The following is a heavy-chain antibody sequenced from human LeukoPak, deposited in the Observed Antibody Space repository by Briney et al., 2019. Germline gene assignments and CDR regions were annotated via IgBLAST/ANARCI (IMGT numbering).Heavy chain of an antibody. CDR2: IRYDETNK. CDR3: AKGVYGGSSGGFYFDY. D-gene: IGHD1-26*01. J-gene: IGHJ4*02. V-gene: IGHV3-30*02. Sequence: GGSLRLSCAASGLTFSSSGMHWVRQARCKGLEWVAFIRYDETNKHYADSVKGRFTISRDNSKNTLYLQMNSLRSEDTAVYYCAKGVYGGSSGGFYFDYWGQGALVTVSS. CDR1: GLTFSSSG.